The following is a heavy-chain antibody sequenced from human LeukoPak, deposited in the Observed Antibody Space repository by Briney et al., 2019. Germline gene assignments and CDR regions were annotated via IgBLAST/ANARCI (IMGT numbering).Heavy chain of an antibody. Sequence: GGSLRLSCAASGFTFSSYAMSWVRQAPGKGLEWVSAISGSGGSTYYADSVKGRFTLSRDNSKNTLYLQMNSLRAEDTAVYYCATRFLEWLLRFDYWGQGTLVTVSS. CDR1: GFTFSSYA. J-gene: IGHJ4*02. V-gene: IGHV3-23*01. CDR2: ISGSGGST. CDR3: ATRFLEWLLRFDY. D-gene: IGHD3-3*01.